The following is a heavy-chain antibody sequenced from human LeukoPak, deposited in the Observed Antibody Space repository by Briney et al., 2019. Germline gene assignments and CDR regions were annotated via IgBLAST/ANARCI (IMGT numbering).Heavy chain of an antibody. Sequence: ASVKVSCKASGYTFTGYYMHWVRQAPGQGLEWMGRINPNSGGTNYAQKFQGWVTMTRDTSISTAYMELSRLRSDDTAVYYCARGVARDIVVVPAAQAPNYYGMDVWGQGTTVTVSS. J-gene: IGHJ6*02. V-gene: IGHV1-2*04. CDR3: ARGVARDIVVVPAAQAPNYYGMDV. CDR1: GYTFTGYY. CDR2: INPNSGGT. D-gene: IGHD2-2*01.